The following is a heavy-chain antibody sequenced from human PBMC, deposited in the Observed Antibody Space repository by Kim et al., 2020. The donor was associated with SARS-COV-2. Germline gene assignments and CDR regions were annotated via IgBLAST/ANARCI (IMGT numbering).Heavy chain of an antibody. Sequence: YATSLKGRFTISRDKSKNTLYLQMNSLRAEDTAVYYCARGRGGSYYYGMDVWGQGTTVTVSS. V-gene: IGHV3-30*01. D-gene: IGHD1-26*01. J-gene: IGHJ6*02. CDR3: ARGRGGSYYYGMDV.